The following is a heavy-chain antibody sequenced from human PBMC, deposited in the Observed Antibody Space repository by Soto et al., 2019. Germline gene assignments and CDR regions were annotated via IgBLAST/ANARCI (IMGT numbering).Heavy chain of an antibody. J-gene: IGHJ6*02. CDR2: ISSSGSTI. D-gene: IGHD1-7*01. CDR1: GFTFSSYE. CDR3: ASELFRYYYYGMDV. Sequence: EVQLVESRGGLVQPGGSLRLSCAASGFTFSSYEMNWVRQAPGKGLEWVSYISSSGSTIYYADSVKGRFTISRDNAKNSLYLQMNSLRAEDTAVYYCASELFRYYYYGMDVWGQGTTVTVSS. V-gene: IGHV3-48*03.